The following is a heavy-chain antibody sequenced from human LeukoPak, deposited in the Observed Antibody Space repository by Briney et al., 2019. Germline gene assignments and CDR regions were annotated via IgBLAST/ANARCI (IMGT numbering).Heavy chain of an antibody. J-gene: IGHJ4*02. CDR2: ISWNSGSI. V-gene: IGHV3-9*01. Sequence: GGSLRLSCAASGFTFDDYAMHWVRQAPGKGLEWVSGISWNSGSIGYADSVKGRFTISRDNAKNSLYLQMNSLRAEDTALYYCGKGIGSIAGRESGFAYWGQGTLVTVSS. CDR1: GFTFDDYA. CDR3: GKGIGSIAGRESGFAY. D-gene: IGHD6-6*01.